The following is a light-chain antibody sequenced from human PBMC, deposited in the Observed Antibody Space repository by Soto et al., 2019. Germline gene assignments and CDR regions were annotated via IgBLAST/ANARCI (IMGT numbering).Light chain of an antibody. CDR2: EVS. J-gene: IGLJ3*02. V-gene: IGLV2-14*01. Sequence: QSVLTQPASVSGSPGQSITISCTGTSSDVGGYNYVSWYQQHPGKAPKLMIYEVSNRPSGVSNRFSGSKSGNTASLTISGLQAEDEADYYCHSYARGTLVFGGGTKLTVL. CDR3: HSYARGTLV. CDR1: SSDVGGYNY.